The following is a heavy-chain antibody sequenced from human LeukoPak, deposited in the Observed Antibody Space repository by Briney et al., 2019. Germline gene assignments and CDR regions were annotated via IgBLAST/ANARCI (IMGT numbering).Heavy chain of an antibody. CDR2: INHSGST. Sequence: SETLSLTCAVYGGSFSGYYWSWIRQPPGKGLEWIGEINHSGSTNYNPSLKSRVTISVDTSKNQFSLKLSSVTAADTAVYYFASLRRRSSGYKKDYYYMDVWGKGTTVTVSS. CDR1: GGSFSGYY. D-gene: IGHD3-22*01. CDR3: ASLRRRSSGYKKDYYYMDV. V-gene: IGHV4-34*01. J-gene: IGHJ6*03.